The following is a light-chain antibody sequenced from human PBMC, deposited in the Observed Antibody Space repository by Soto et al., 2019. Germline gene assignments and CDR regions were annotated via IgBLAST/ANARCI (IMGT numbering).Light chain of an antibody. V-gene: IGLV2-11*01. J-gene: IGLJ3*02. Sequence: QSALTQPRSVSGSPGQSVTISCTGTSSDVVVYNYVSWYQQYPGKAPKLMIYDVSKRPSGVPDRFSGSKSGNTASLTISGLQAEDEADYHCCSYAGTSWVFGGGTKLTV. CDR2: DVS. CDR1: SSDVVVYNY. CDR3: CSYAGTSWV.